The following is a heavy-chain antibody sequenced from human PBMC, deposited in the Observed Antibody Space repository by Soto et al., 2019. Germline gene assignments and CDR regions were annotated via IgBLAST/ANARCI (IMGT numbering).Heavy chain of an antibody. CDR1: GYTFTSYA. D-gene: IGHD3-10*01. CDR3: AKDGPYYGSGSYPDY. V-gene: IGHV1-3*01. Sequence: ASVKVSCKASGYTFTSYAMHWVRQAPGQRLEWMGWINAGNGITKYSQKFQGRVTITRDTSASTAYMELSSLRSEDTAVYYCAKDGPYYGSGSYPDYWGQGTLVTVPQ. J-gene: IGHJ4*02. CDR2: INAGNGIT.